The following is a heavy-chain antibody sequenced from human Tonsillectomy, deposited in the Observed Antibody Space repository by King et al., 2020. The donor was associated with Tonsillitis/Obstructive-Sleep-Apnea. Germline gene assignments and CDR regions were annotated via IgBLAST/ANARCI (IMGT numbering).Heavy chain of an antibody. Sequence: VQLVESGGGVVQPGRSLRLSCAASGFTFSIYGMHWVRQAPGKGLEWVAVISNDGSNKYYVDSVXGRFTIPRDNSKNTLYLQMNSLRPEDTAVYYCAKGYDXVXGGMNFDYWGQGTLVTVSS. CDR2: ISNDGSNK. CDR1: GFTFSIYG. D-gene: IGHD3-16*01. CDR3: AKGYDXVXGGMNFDY. J-gene: IGHJ4*02. V-gene: IGHV3-30*18.